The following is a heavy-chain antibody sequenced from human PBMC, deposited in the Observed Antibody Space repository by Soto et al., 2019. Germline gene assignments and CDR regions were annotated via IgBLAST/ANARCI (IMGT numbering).Heavy chain of an antibody. CDR2: IFPSGAT. V-gene: IGHV4-30-4*01. Sequence: QVQLQESGPGLVKPSQTLSLMCTVSGAPISGGDYHWSWIRQPPGKGLEWIGYIFPSGATHYNSSLGSRITMSVETSKSHFSLKLTSVTAADTAVYFCARGSAAKRYFDLWGRGTLVCLL. D-gene: IGHD5-18*01. CDR3: ARGSAAKRYFDL. J-gene: IGHJ2*01. CDR1: GAPISGGDYH.